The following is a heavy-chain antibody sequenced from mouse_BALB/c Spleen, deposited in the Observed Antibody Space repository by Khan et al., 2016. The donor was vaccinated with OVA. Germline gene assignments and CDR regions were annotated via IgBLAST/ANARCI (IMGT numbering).Heavy chain of an antibody. CDR3: SRMGLRWDFDY. CDR1: GYTFINYW. V-gene: IGHV1-7*01. J-gene: IGHJ2*01. D-gene: IGHD1-1*01. CDR2: INPSTGYT. Sequence: QVRLQQSGAELAKPGASVKMSCKASGYTFINYWILWVKQRPGQGLEWIGYINPSTGYTEYNQNFKDKATLTADKSSSTAYMQLSSLTSEDSSVYYCSRMGLRWDFDYWSQGTTLTVSS.